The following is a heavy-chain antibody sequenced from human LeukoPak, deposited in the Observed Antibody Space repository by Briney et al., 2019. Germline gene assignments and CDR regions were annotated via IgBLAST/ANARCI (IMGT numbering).Heavy chain of an antibody. V-gene: IGHV3-30-3*01. CDR1: GFTFSSYA. Sequence: GGSLRLSCAASGFTFSSYAMHWVRQAPGKGLEWVAVISYDGSNKYYADSVKGRFTISRDNSKNTLYLQMNSLRAEDTAVYYCARDSGGYGANWFDPWGQGTLVTVSS. J-gene: IGHJ5*02. CDR2: ISYDGSNK. D-gene: IGHD3-16*01. CDR3: ARDSGGYGANWFDP.